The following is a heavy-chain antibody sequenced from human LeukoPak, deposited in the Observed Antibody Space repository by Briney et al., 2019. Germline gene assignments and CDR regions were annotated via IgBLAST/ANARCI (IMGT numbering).Heavy chain of an antibody. Sequence: ASVKVSCKTSGYTFTNYGISWVRQAPGQGLEWMGWVSTSNPHTNYAPKFRGRVIMTIDTSTTTAYLEMRSLTSDDTAVYYCARDRFLWRLGNWFDLWGQGTLVTVTS. CDR1: GYTFTNYG. CDR2: VSTSNPHT. D-gene: IGHD3-3*01. V-gene: IGHV1-18*01. CDR3: ARDRFLWRLGNWFDL. J-gene: IGHJ5*02.